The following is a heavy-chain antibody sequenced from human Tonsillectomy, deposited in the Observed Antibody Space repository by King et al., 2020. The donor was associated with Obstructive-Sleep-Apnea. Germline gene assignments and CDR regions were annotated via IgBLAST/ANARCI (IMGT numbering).Heavy chain of an antibody. CDR3: AKDNGKYRYGVGLDH. CDR2: ITWDGGST. D-gene: IGHD2-8*01. V-gene: IGHV3-43*01. CDR1: GFTFDDYS. Sequence: VQLVESGGVVVQPGGSLRLSCEASGFTFDDYSMSWVRQAPGRGLEWVSLITWDGGSTYYADSVKGRFTISRDNSKNSLYLQMNSLRIVDAALYYCAKDNGKYRYGVGLDHWGQGTLVTVSS. J-gene: IGHJ4*02.